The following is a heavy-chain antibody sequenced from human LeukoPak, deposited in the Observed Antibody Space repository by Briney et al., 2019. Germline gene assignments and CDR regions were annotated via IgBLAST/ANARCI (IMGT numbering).Heavy chain of an antibody. D-gene: IGHD5-24*01. J-gene: IGHJ4*02. CDR2: ISAYNGNT. V-gene: IGHV1-18*04. CDR3: ARDQVEMATISYGY. CDR1: GYTFTDYY. Sequence: ASVKVSCKASGYTFTDYYMHWVRQAPGQGLEWMGWISAYNGNTNYAQKLQGRVTMTTDTSTSTAYMELRSLRSDDTAVYYCARDQVEMATISYGYWGQGTLVTVSS.